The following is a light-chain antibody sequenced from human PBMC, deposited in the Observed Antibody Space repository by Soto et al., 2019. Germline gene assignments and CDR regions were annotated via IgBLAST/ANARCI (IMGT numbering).Light chain of an antibody. V-gene: IGKV3-20*01. CDR1: QSVSSSY. CDR3: QQYGSSPPFT. CDR2: AAS. J-gene: IGKJ3*01. Sequence: EIVLTQSPGTRSLSPGERATLSCKASQSVSSSYLAWYQQKPGQAPRLLIYAASSRATGIPDRFSGSGSGTDFTLTICRLEPEDFAVYYCQQYGSSPPFTFGPGTKVDIK.